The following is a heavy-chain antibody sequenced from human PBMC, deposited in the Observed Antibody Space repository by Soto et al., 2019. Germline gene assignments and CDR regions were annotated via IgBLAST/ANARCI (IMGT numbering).Heavy chain of an antibody. J-gene: IGHJ3*02. D-gene: IGHD1-20*01. Sequence: ASVKVSCKASGYTFTIYYINWVRQATGQGLEWMGWMNPNSGNTGYAQKFQGRVTMTRNTSISTAYMELSSLRSEDTAVYYCARDFGDNWDDAFDIWGQGTMVTVSS. CDR1: GYTFTIYY. V-gene: IGHV1-8*01. CDR2: MNPNSGNT. CDR3: ARDFGDNWDDAFDI.